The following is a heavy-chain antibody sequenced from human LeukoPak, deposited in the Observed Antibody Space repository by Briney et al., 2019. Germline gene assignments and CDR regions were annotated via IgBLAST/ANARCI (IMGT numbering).Heavy chain of an antibody. CDR3: ARSYSSGWRYFDY. CDR1: GFTFSSYA. J-gene: IGHJ4*02. Sequence: PGGSLRLSCAASGFTFSSYAMSWVRQAPGKGLEWVSAISSNGGSTYYANSVKGRFTISRDNSKNTLYLQMGSLRAEDMAVYYCARSYSSGWRYFDYWGQGTLVTVSS. D-gene: IGHD6-19*01. CDR2: ISSNGGST. V-gene: IGHV3-64*01.